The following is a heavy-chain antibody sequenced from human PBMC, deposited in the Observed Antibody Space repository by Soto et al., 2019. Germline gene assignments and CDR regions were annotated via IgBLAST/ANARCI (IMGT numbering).Heavy chain of an antibody. V-gene: IGHV3-23*01. CDR2: ITGAGKT. Sequence: EVQLLESGGGSVQPGGSLRLSCVTSGFSFNNYAINWVRQAPGKGLERVSGITGAGKTSYADSVKGRFTISRDNSRNTVYLQMDSVRAEDTALYYCAKEYQGVSRGSFDIWGQGTMVSVSS. CDR1: GFSFNNYA. CDR3: AKEYQGVSRGSFDI. J-gene: IGHJ3*02. D-gene: IGHD2-8*01.